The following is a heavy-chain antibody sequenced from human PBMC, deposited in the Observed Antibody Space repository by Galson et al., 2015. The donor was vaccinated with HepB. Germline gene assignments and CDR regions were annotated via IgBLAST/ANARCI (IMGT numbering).Heavy chain of an antibody. V-gene: IGHV3-53*01. CDR2: IYSGGSI. CDR1: GFTVSSNY. J-gene: IGHJ4*02. D-gene: IGHD3-3*01. Sequence: SLRLSCAASGFTVSSNYMSWVRQAPGKGLEWVSIIYSGGSIYYADSVKGRFTISRDNSNKTLYLQMNRLRAEDTAVYYCARGSPYYDFWSGYYYYFDHWGQGTLVTVSS. CDR3: ARGSPYYDFWSGYYYYFDH.